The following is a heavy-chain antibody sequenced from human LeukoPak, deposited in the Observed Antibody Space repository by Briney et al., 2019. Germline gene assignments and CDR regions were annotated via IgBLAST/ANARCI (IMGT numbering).Heavy chain of an antibody. CDR3: ARDKHSSGLIDY. CDR1: GFTFSSYS. D-gene: IGHD6-19*01. V-gene: IGHV3-21*01. Sequence: PGGSLRLSCAASGFTFSSYSMNWVRQAPGKGLEWLSSISSSSSYIYYADSVKGPFTISRDNAKNSLYLKMNSLRAEDTAVYYWARDKHSSGLIDYWGQGTLVTVSS. CDR2: ISSSSSYI. J-gene: IGHJ4*02.